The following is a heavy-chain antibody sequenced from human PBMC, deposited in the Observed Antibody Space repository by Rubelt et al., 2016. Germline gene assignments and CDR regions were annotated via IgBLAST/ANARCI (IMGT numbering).Heavy chain of an antibody. CDR1: GFTFSSYA. CDR3: ARGIAVTGIYDAFDI. CDR2: ISYDGSNK. D-gene: IGHD6-19*01. V-gene: IGHV3-30*04. Sequence: GGGVVQPGRSLRLSCAASGFTFSSYAMHWVRQAPGKGLEWVAVISYDGSNKYYADSVKGRFTISRDNSKNTLYLQMNSLRAEDTAVYYCARGIAVTGIYDAFDIWGQGTMVTVSS. J-gene: IGHJ3*02.